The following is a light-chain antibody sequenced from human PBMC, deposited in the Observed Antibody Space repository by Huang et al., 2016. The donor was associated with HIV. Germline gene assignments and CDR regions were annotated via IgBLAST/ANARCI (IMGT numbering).Light chain of an antibody. Sequence: EIVLTQSPVTLSRSPGQGATLSCRASQTINTYLAWYQQKPGHAPRLLIYDASTRAAGIPARFSGSGSGTDFTLTINSLEPDDFAAYFCQQRNTWPLTFGSGTTIEIK. CDR2: DAS. V-gene: IGKV3-11*01. J-gene: IGKJ4*01. CDR1: QTINTY. CDR3: QQRNTWPLT.